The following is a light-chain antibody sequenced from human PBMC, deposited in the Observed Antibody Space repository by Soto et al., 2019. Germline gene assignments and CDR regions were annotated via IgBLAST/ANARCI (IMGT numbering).Light chain of an antibody. CDR3: QQLWTYPLT. Sequence: DTQLTQSPSFLSASVGDRVTITCRASQHVSRSLAWYQQKPGKAPSLQISAASTLHSGVPSRFSGSGSGTDFTLTVRSLQPEDFATYYCQQLWTYPLTFGGGTKVEI. J-gene: IGKJ4*01. CDR2: AAS. CDR1: QHVSRS. V-gene: IGKV1-9*01.